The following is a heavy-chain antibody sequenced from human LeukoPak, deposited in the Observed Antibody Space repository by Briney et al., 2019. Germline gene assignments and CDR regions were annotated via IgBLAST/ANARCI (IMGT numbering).Heavy chain of an antibody. CDR2: ISASGDVT. J-gene: IGHJ3*01. Sequence: GGSLRLSCAASGFTFSKFPMGWVRQAPGRGLEWVSAISASGDVTFYADSVKGRFTISRDNAKNSLYLQMNSLRAEDTAVYYCARGGSSSPPWGQGTMVTVSS. V-gene: IGHV3-21*01. CDR3: ARGGSSSPP. CDR1: GFTFSKFP. D-gene: IGHD6-13*01.